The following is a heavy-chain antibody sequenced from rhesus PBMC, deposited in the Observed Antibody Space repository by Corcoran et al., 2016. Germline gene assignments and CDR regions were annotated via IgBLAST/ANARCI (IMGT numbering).Heavy chain of an antibody. V-gene: IGHV4S9*01. Sequence: QVQLQESGPGLVKPSETLYLTCAVSGCSISDYYYWICIRQLPGKGLEWIGKIYGNSASTYYNPSLKSRVTISKDTSKNQFFLKLSSVTAADTAVYYCARDYSSSHPDYWGQGVLVTVSS. CDR2: IYGNSAST. CDR3: ARDYSSSHPDY. J-gene: IGHJ4*01. D-gene: IGHD6-43*01. CDR1: GCSISDYYY.